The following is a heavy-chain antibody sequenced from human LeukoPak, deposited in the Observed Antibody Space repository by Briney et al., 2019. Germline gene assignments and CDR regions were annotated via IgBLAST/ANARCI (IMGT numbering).Heavy chain of an antibody. V-gene: IGHV3-64*01. D-gene: IGHD2-21*01. CDR1: GFTFSSYA. CDR2: ISSNGGST. Sequence: GGSLRLSCAASGFTFSSYAMHWVRQAPGKGLGYVSAISSNGGSTSYANSVKGRFTISRDNSKNTLYLQMGSLRAEDMAVYYCAPGGDPLSYYYYMDVWGKGTTVTVSS. J-gene: IGHJ6*03. CDR3: APGGDPLSYYYYMDV.